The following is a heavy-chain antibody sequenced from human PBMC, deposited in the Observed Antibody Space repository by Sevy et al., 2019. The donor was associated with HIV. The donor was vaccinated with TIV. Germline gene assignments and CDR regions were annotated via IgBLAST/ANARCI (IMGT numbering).Heavy chain of an antibody. CDR3: ARHRDYVTMVRGIDQ. V-gene: IGHV4-39*01. D-gene: IGHD3-10*01. J-gene: IGHJ4*02. CDR2: MYYSGST. Sequence: SETLSLTCTVSGGSISSSGSYWGWIRQPPGKGLEWIGSMYYSGSTYHSPSLKTRITISVDTSKNKFSLRLSSVIAADTAVYYCARHRDYVTMVRGIDQWGQGTLVTVSS. CDR1: GGSISSSGSY.